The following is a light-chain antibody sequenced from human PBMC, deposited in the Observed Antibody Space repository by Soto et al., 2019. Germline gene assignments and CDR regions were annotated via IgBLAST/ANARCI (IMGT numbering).Light chain of an antibody. CDR1: QSIGSW. J-gene: IGKJ1*01. Sequence: DIQMTQSPSTLSASVGDRVTITCRASQSIGSWLAWYQQKPGKAPKFLIYKASILENGVPSRFSGSGSGTEFTLSISSRQPDDFATDYCQQYNTYPTWTFGQGTKVEIK. V-gene: IGKV1-5*03. CDR3: QQYNTYPTWT. CDR2: KAS.